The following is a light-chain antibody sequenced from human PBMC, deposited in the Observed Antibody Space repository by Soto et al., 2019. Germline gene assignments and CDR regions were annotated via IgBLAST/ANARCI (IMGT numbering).Light chain of an antibody. J-gene: IGKJ4*01. V-gene: IGKV3-15*01. CDR3: QQYNNWPPLT. Sequence: EIVLTQSPGTLSLSPGERATLSCRASQSVSSSYLVWYQQKPGQAPGLLIYGASTRATGIPARFSGSGSGREFTLTISSLQSEDFAVYYCQQYNNWPPLTFGGGTKVEIK. CDR2: GAS. CDR1: QSVSSSY.